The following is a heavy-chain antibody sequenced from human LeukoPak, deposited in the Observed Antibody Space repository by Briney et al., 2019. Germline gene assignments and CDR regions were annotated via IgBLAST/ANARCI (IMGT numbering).Heavy chain of an antibody. D-gene: IGHD7-27*01. CDR2: IYYSGST. CDR1: GGSISSYY. CDR3: ARVVPGEAVDP. V-gene: IGHV4-59*01. Sequence: SETLSLTCTVSGGSISSYYWSWIRQPPGKGLEWIGYIYYSGSTSYNPSLKSRVTISVDTSKNQFSLKLSSVTAADTAVYYCARVVPGEAVDPWGQGTLVTVSS. J-gene: IGHJ5*02.